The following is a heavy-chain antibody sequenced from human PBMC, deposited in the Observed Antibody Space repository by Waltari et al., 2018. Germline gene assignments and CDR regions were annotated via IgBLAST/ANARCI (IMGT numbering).Heavy chain of an antibody. CDR3: AKLNSSGWYG. CDR2: ISGSGGST. CDR1: GFTFSSYA. J-gene: IGHJ4*02. V-gene: IGHV3-23*01. D-gene: IGHD6-19*01. Sequence: EVQLLESGGGLVQPGGSLRLSCSASGFTFSSYALRWVRQAPGKGLEWVSAISGSGGSTYYADSVKGRFTISRDNSKNTLYLQMNSLRAEDTAVYYCAKLNSSGWYGWGQGTLVTVSS.